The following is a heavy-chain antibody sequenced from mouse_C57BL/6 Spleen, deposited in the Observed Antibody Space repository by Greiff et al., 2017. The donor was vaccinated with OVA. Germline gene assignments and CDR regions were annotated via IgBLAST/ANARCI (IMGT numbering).Heavy chain of an antibody. CDR2: IHPNSGST. J-gene: IGHJ1*03. D-gene: IGHD1-1*01. V-gene: IGHV1-64*01. Sequence: QVQLQQSGAELVKPGASVKLSCKASGYTFTSYWMHWVKQRPGQGLEWIGMIHPNSGSTNYNEKFKSKATLTVDKSSSTAYMQLSSLTSEDSAVYYCAITTVVATRYFDVWGTGTTVTVSS. CDR3: AITTVVATRYFDV. CDR1: GYTFTSYW.